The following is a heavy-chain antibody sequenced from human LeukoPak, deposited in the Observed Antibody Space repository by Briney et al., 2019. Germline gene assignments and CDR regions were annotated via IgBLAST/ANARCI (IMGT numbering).Heavy chain of an antibody. CDR1: GFSFSRYA. D-gene: IGHD3-3*01. Sequence: PGGSLRLSCAASGFSFSRYAMTWVRQAPGKGLEWVSYISSSGSTIYYADSVKGRFTISRDNAKNSLYLQMNSLRAEDTAVYYCARVTDFWSGYFGGYFDYWGQGTLVTVSS. J-gene: IGHJ4*02. CDR2: ISSSGSTI. CDR3: ARVTDFWSGYFGGYFDY. V-gene: IGHV3-48*04.